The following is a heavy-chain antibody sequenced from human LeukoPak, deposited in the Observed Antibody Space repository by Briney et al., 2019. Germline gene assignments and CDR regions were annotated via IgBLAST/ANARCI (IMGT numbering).Heavy chain of an antibody. CDR3: ARGTDYVWGSFRFSFHMDV. V-gene: IGHV3-30*11. D-gene: IGHD3-16*02. Sequence: GRSLRLSCGASGFTFRRFAMHWVRQAPGKGLEWVAIISYDGSEKYYADSVKGRFTISRDNSKNTLYLQVNSLRAEDTAAFYCARGTDYVWGSFRFSFHMDVWGKGTTVTVSS. CDR2: ISYDGSEK. CDR1: GFTFRRFA. J-gene: IGHJ6*03.